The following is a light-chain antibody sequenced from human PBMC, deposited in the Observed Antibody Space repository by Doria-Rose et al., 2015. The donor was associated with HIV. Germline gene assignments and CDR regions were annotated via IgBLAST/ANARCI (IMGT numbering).Light chain of an antibody. CDR1: SSDVGGFGY. Sequence: TGTSSDVGGFGYVSWYQQHPGKAPKLMIYDVSNRPSGVSNRFSGSESGDTASLIISGLQAEDEADYYCNSYTTSSTHNYVFGAGTKVTVL. V-gene: IGLV2-14*03. CDR2: DVS. J-gene: IGLJ1*01. CDR3: NSYTTSSTHNYV.